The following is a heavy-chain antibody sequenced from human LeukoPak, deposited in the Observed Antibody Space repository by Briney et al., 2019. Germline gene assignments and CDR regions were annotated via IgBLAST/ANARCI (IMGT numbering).Heavy chain of an antibody. CDR3: ARGGRYLDY. CDR1: GGSISSYY. Sequence: SETLSLTCTVSGGSISSYYWSWIRQPPGKGLEWIGDIYYTGNTNYNASLKSRVTISVDKSRNQFSLNLKSVTAADTAVYYCARGGRYLDYWGQGTLVTVSS. V-gene: IGHV4-59*01. D-gene: IGHD3-16*01. CDR2: IYYTGNT. J-gene: IGHJ4*02.